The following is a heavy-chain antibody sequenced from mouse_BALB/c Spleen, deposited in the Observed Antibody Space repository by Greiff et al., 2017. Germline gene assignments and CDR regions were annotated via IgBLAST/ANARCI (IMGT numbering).Heavy chain of an antibody. CDR2: ISTYYGDA. CDR3: ARRLRWYFDV. D-gene: IGHD2-2*01. Sequence: VQLQESGAELVRPGVSVKISCKGSGYTFTDYAMHWVKQSHAKSLEWIGVISTYYGDASYNQKFKGKATMTVDKSSSTAYMELARLTSEDSAIYYCARRLRWYFDVWGAGTTVTVSS. V-gene: IGHV1S137*01. CDR1: GYTFTDYA. J-gene: IGHJ1*01.